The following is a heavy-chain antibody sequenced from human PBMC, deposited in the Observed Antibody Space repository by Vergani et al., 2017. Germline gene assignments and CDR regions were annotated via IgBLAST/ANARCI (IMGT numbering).Heavy chain of an antibody. V-gene: IGHV4-39*07. CDR3: ARGNGDYEF. CDR2: IYYSGST. D-gene: IGHD4-17*01. Sequence: QLQLQESGPGLVKPSETLSLTCTVSGGPISSSSYYWGWIRQPPGKGLEWIGSIYYSGSTYYNPSLKSRVTISVDTSKNQFSLNLSSVTAADTAVYYCARGNGDYEFWGQGTLVTVSS. J-gene: IGHJ4*02. CDR1: GGPISSSSYY.